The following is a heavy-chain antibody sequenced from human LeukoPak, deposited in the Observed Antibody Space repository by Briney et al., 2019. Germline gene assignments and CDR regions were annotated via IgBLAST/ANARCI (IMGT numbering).Heavy chain of an antibody. J-gene: IGHJ4*02. D-gene: IGHD1-26*01. V-gene: IGHV3-53*01. CDR2: IYSGGST. CDR3: ATSGGYYQFDY. Sequence: GGSLRLSCAASGFTFSNYALSWVRQAPGKGLEWVSVIYSGGSTYYVDSVKGRFTISRDNSKNTLYLQMNSLRADDTAVYYCATSGGYYQFDYWGQGTLVTVSS. CDR1: GFTFSNYA.